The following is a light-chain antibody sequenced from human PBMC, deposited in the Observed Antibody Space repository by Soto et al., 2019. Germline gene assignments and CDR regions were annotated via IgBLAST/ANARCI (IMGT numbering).Light chain of an antibody. CDR3: SSYTSSSHRVV. CDR2: EVS. V-gene: IGLV2-14*01. Sequence: QSALTQPASVSGSPGQSITISCTGTSSDVGGYNYVSWYQQHPGKAPKLMIYEVSNRPSGVSNRFSGSKSGNTASLTISGLQAEDEADYYCSSYTSSSHRVVFGGGTKVTV. J-gene: IGLJ2*01. CDR1: SSDVGGYNY.